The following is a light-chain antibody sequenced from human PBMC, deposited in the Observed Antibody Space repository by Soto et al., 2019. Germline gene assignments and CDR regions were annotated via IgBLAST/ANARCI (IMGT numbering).Light chain of an antibody. J-gene: IGKJ5*01. V-gene: IGKV1-39*01. CDR2: AAS. Sequence: DIQMTKSPSSLSASVGDRVTITCRASKSISSYLNWYQQKPGQAPKLLIYAASSLQSGVPSRFSGSGSGTDFTLTISCLQSEDFATYYCQQYYSYPYTFGQGTRLEIK. CDR3: QQYYSYPYT. CDR1: KSISSY.